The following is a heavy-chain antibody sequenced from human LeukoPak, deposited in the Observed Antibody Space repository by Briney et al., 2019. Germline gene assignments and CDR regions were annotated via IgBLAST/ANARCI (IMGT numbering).Heavy chain of an antibody. CDR2: ISWNSGSI. V-gene: IGHV3-9*01. CDR3: AKGGYSYGYVDY. CDR1: GFTFDDYA. J-gene: IGHJ4*02. D-gene: IGHD5-18*01. Sequence: GGSLRLSCAASGFTFDDYAMHWVRQAPGKGLEWVSGISWNSGSIGYADSVKGRFTISRDNAKNSLYLQMNSLRAEDTAVYYCAKGGYSYGYVDYWGQGTLVTVSS.